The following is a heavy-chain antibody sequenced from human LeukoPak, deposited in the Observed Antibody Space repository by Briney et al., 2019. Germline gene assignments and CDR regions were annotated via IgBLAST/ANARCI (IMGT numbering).Heavy chain of an antibody. V-gene: IGHV4-39*01. J-gene: IGHJ4*02. CDR3: AKSNGYGLIDY. CDR2: IYSSGNT. Sequence: SETLSLTCAVSGASISSSNYYCGWVRQSPGKGLEWIENIYSSGNTYYNASLKSQVTMYIDTSKNQFSLKLSSVTAADTAMYYCAKSNGYGLIDYWGQGTLVTVSS. CDR1: GASISSSNYY. D-gene: IGHD5-12*01.